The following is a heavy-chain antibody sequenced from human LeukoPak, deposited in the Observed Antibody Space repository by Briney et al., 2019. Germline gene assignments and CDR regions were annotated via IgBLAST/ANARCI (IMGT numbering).Heavy chain of an antibody. D-gene: IGHD3-16*01. V-gene: IGHV3-23*01. J-gene: IGHJ4*02. Sequence: GGSLRLSCAASGFTFSTCAVSWVRQAPGKGLEWVSGITSNGDTTYYVDSVKGRFTISRDNSRYTLYLQMDSLRADDTAVYYCASHYDYVWGSYNYWGQGTLVTVSS. CDR2: ITSNGDTT. CDR1: GFTFSTCA. CDR3: ASHYDYVWGSYNY.